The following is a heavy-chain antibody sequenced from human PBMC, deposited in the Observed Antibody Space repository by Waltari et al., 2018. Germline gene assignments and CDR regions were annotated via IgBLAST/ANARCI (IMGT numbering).Heavy chain of an antibody. Sequence: QVQLQESGPGLVKPSETLSLTCAVSGYSISSGYYWGWIRQPPGKGLEWIGYIYYSGSTNYNPSLKSRVTISVDTSKNQFSLKLSSVTAADTAVYYCARERKLLWFGEPTGASSAVGYGMDVWGQGTTVTVSS. CDR1: GYSISSGYY. V-gene: IGHV4-61*01. CDR3: ARERKLLWFGEPTGASSAVGYGMDV. CDR2: IYYSGST. J-gene: IGHJ6*02. D-gene: IGHD3-10*01.